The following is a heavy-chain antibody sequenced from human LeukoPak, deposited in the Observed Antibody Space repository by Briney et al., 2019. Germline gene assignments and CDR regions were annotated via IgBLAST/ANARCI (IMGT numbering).Heavy chain of an antibody. CDR2: FDPEDGET. J-gene: IGHJ6*03. Sequence: GASVTVSCKVSGYTLTELSMHWVRQAPGKGLEWMGGFDPEDGETIYAQKFQGRVTMTEDTSTDTAYMELSSLRSDDTAVYYCARVAYYYDSSGYWAPNPYYYYYMDVWGKGTTVTVSS. CDR3: ARVAYYYDSSGYWAPNPYYYYYMDV. D-gene: IGHD3-22*01. CDR1: GYTLTELS. V-gene: IGHV1-24*01.